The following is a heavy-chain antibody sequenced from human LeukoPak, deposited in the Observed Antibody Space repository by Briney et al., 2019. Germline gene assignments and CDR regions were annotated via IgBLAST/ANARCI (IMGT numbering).Heavy chain of an antibody. CDR2: ISSSGSSI. J-gene: IGHJ3*02. CDR1: GFSFSDYY. Sequence: GGSLRLSCAASGFSFSDYYMTWSRQASGKGLEWISYISSSGSSIYYADSVKGRFTISRDNAKNSLYLQMNSLRAEDTAVYYCARARDGYNSGAFDIWGQGTMVTVSS. V-gene: IGHV3-11*04. D-gene: IGHD5-24*01. CDR3: ARARDGYNSGAFDI.